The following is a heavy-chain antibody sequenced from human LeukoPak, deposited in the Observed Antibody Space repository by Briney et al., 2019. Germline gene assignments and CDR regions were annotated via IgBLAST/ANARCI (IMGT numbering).Heavy chain of an antibody. V-gene: IGHV1-2*02. J-gene: IGHJ3*02. CDR3: ARAGSMIVATGAFDI. Sequence: ASVKVSRKASGYTFTGYYMHWVRQAPGQGLEWMGWINPNSGGTNYAQKFQGRVTMTRDTSISTAYMELSRLRSDDTAVYYCARAGSMIVATGAFDIWGQGTMVTVSS. CDR2: INPNSGGT. D-gene: IGHD3-22*01. CDR1: GYTFTGYY.